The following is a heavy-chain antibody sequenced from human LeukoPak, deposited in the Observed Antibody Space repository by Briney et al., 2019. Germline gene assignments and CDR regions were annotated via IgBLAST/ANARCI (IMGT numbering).Heavy chain of an antibody. Sequence: SSETLSLTCTVSGGSISSHYWSWVRQPPGKGLEWIGYHHSSGISNYNPSLRSRVSMSLDKSENQFSLKLNSVTAADTAVYYCARHPDSVGAFDYWGQGTLVTVSS. D-gene: IGHD1-26*01. CDR1: GGSISSHY. V-gene: IGHV4-59*08. J-gene: IGHJ4*02. CDR2: HHSSGIS. CDR3: ARHPDSVGAFDY.